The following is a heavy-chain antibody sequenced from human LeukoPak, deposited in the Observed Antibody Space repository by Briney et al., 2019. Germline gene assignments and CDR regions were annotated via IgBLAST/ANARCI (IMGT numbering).Heavy chain of an antibody. D-gene: IGHD2-2*01. V-gene: IGHV1-2*02. CDR2: INPNSGGT. CDR1: GYTFTGYY. CDR3: ARVWYRLLQNDAVDI. J-gene: IGHJ3*02. Sequence: ASVKVSCKASGYTFTGYYMHWVRQAPGQGLEWMGWINPNSGGTNYAQKFQGRVTMTRDTSISTAYMELSRLRSDDTAVYYCARVWYRLLQNDAVDIGGQGTMVTVSS.